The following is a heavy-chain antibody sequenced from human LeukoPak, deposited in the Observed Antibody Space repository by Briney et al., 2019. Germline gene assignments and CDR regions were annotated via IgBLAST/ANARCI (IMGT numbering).Heavy chain of an antibody. CDR1: GFTFSGYY. D-gene: IGHD6-19*01. Sequence: GGSLRLSCAASGFTFSGYYMSWIRQAPGKGLEWVSYISNSGSTIYYADSVKGRFTISRYNAKNSLYLQMNSLRAEDTAVYYCARDSSGWYISDYYYYMDVWGKGTTVTVSS. CDR3: ARDSSGWYISDYYYYMDV. V-gene: IGHV3-11*01. J-gene: IGHJ6*03. CDR2: ISNSGSTI.